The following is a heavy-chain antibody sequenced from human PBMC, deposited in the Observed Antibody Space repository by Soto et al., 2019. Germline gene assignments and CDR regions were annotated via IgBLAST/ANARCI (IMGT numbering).Heavy chain of an antibody. CDR3: ASARRSMYDILTGYYFDD. CDR2: ISSSSSYI. J-gene: IGHJ4*02. Sequence: PXEALRLSCAASGFTFSSYRMNWVRQAPGKGLEWVSSISSSSSYIYYADSVKGRFTISRDNAKNSLYLQMNSLRAEDTAVYYCASARRSMYDILTGYYFDDWGQGTLVTVPS. V-gene: IGHV3-21*01. CDR1: GFTFSSYR. D-gene: IGHD3-9*01.